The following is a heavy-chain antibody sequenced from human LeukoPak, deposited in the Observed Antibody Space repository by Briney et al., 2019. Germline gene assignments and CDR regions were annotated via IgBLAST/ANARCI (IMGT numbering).Heavy chain of an antibody. CDR3: AREEHYDILTGYYGEFGY. Sequence: ASVKVSCKASGYTFTSYGISWVRQAPGQGLEWMGWIRAYNGNTNYAQKLQGRVTMTTDTSTSTAYMELRSLRSDDTAVYYCAREEHYDILTGYYGEFGYWGQGTLVTVSS. J-gene: IGHJ4*02. V-gene: IGHV1-18*04. CDR1: GYTFTSYG. CDR2: IRAYNGNT. D-gene: IGHD3-9*01.